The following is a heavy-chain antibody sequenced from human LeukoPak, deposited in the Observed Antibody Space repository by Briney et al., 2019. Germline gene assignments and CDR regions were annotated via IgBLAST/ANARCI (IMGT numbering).Heavy chain of an antibody. V-gene: IGHV3-30-3*01. D-gene: IGHD7-27*01. CDR3: ARTGDSSWPYFPC. Sequence: PGGSLRLSCAASGFTFRTYTMHWVRQAPGKGLEWVTVISYDGSQKQYADSVKGRFTIPRDNYKNTLYLQMNSLRAEDPALYYFARTGDSSWPYFPCWGQGTLVTVSS. J-gene: IGHJ4*02. CDR2: ISYDGSQK. CDR1: GFTFRTYT.